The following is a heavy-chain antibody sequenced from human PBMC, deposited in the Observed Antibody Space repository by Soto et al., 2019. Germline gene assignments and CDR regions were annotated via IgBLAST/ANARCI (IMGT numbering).Heavy chain of an antibody. CDR1: GFTFSSYA. V-gene: IGHV3-30-3*01. Sequence: VQLVESGGGLVKPGGSLRLSCAASGFTFSSYAMHWVRQAPGKGLEWVAVISYDGSNKYYADSVKGRFTISRDNSKNTLYLQMNSLRAEDTAVYYCARDHIVFYPHNWSDGLNWYDPWGQGTLLTVSS. CDR3: ARDHIVFYPHNWSDGLNWYDP. J-gene: IGHJ5*02. D-gene: IGHD1-1*01. CDR2: ISYDGSNK.